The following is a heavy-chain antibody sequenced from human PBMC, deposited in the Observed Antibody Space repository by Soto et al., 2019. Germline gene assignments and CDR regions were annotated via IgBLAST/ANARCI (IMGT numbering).Heavy chain of an antibody. V-gene: IGHV3-48*01. D-gene: IGHD3-10*02. CDR3: TRAPGYYVSTIDS. Sequence: GXSLRLSCAASGFTFSSYNMKCVRQAPGKGLEWVSYISSSSSTIYYADSVKGRFTISRDNAKNSLYLQMNSLRAEDTAVYYCTRAPGYYVSTIDSWGQGTLVTVSS. CDR2: ISSSSSTI. CDR1: GFTFSSYN. J-gene: IGHJ4*02.